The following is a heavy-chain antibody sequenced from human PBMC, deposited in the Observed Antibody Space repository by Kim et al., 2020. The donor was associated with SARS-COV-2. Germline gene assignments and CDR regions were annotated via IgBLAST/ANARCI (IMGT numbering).Heavy chain of an antibody. CDR1: GFTFSSYW. Sequence: GGSLRLSCAASGFTFSSYWMSWVRQAPGKGLEWVANIKQDGSEKYYVDSVKGRFTISRDNAKNSLYLQMNSLRAEDTAVYYCARDGRRGLLWFGETAASYYGMDVWGQGTTGTVSS. D-gene: IGHD3-10*01. CDR2: IKQDGSEK. J-gene: IGHJ6*02. V-gene: IGHV3-7*01. CDR3: ARDGRRGLLWFGETAASYYGMDV.